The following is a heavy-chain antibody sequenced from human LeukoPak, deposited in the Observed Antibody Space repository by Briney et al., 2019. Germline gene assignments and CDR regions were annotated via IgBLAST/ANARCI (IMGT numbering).Heavy chain of an antibody. CDR1: GFTFSSYG. D-gene: IGHD3-22*01. Sequence: GGSLRLSCAASGFTFSSYGMHWVRQAPGKGLEWVAFIRYDGSNKYYADSVKGRFTISRDNSKNTLYLQMNSLRAEDTAVYYCAKGATYYYDSSGLDVWGKGTTVTISS. CDR2: IRYDGSNK. J-gene: IGHJ6*04. V-gene: IGHV3-30*02. CDR3: AKGATYYYDSSGLDV.